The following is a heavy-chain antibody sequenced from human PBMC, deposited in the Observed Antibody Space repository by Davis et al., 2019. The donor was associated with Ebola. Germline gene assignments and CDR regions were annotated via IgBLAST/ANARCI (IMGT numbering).Heavy chain of an antibody. CDR3: AKVSRTTVSYFDN. D-gene: IGHD4-17*01. CDR2: ISYSGNT. V-gene: IGHV4-59*01. Sequence: MPSETLSLTCSVSGGSISNYYWSWIRQPPGKGLEWIGYISYSGNTNYNPSLKSRVTISIDSSQNQFSLKLSSVTAADTAVYYCAKVSRTTVSYFDNWGQGTLVTVSS. CDR1: GGSISNYY. J-gene: IGHJ4*02.